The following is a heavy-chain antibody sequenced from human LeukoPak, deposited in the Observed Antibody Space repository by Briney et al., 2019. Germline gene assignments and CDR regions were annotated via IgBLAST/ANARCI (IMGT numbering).Heavy chain of an antibody. V-gene: IGHV4-30-4*01. CDR3: ARDYYDSTGGGAFDI. D-gene: IGHD3-22*01. CDR1: GGSISSGDYY. Sequence: KASETLSLTCTVSGGSISSGDYYWSWIRQPPGKGLEWIGYIYYNGGTYYNPSLKSRLTISVDTSKNQFSLKLSSVTAADTAVYYCARDYYDSTGGGAFDIWGQGTMVSVSS. CDR2: IYYNGGT. J-gene: IGHJ3*02.